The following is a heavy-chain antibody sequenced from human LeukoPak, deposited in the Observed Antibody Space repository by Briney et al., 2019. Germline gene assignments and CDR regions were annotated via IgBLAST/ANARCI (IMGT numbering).Heavy chain of an antibody. V-gene: IGHV3-21*01. CDR3: ARDVLYSSSWYGGSYYMDV. CDR1: GFTFSSYE. CDR2: ISSSSSYI. D-gene: IGHD6-13*01. Sequence: GGSLRLSCAASGFTFSSYEMNWVRQAPGKGLEWVSSISSSSSYIYYADSVKGRFTISRDDAKNSLYLQMNSLRAEDTAVYYCARDVLYSSSWYGGSYYMDVWGKGTTVTVSS. J-gene: IGHJ6*03.